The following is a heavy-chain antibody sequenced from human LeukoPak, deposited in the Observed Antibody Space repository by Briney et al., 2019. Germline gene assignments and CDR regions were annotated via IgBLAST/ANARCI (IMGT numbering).Heavy chain of an antibody. D-gene: IGHD2-2*01. CDR2: IWYDGSNK. J-gene: IGHJ4*02. CDR3: AKDSGRSRYFEY. V-gene: IGHV3-33*06. CDR1: GFTFSSYG. Sequence: GRSLRLSCAASGFTFSSYGMHWVRQAPGKGLEWVAVIWYDGSNKYYADSVKGRFTISRDNSKNMLYLQRNSLTAEDTAVYYSAKDSGRSRYFEYWGEGTLVTVSS.